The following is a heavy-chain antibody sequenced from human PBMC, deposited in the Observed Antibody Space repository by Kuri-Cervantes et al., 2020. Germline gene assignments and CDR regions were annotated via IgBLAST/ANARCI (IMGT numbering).Heavy chain of an antibody. CDR1: GYTFTSYA. J-gene: IGHJ3*02. V-gene: IGHV1-3*01. CDR2: INAGNGNT. CDR3: ARGPSYIHYDYIWGSYRQRAFDI. Sequence: ASVKVSCKASGYTFTSYAMHWVRQAPGQRLEWMGWINAGNGNTKYSQKFQGRVTITRDTSASTAYMELSSLRSEDTAVYYCARGPSYIHYDYIWGSYRQRAFDIWGQGTMVTVSS. D-gene: IGHD3-16*02.